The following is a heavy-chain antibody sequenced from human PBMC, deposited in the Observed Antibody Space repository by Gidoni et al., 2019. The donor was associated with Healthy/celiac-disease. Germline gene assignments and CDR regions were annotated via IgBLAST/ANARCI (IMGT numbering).Heavy chain of an antibody. Sequence: QLQLQESGPGLVKPSENLSLTCTVSGGSLSSSRYYWGWIRQPPGKGLEWIGSIYYSGSTYDNPSLKSRVTISVDTSKNQFSLKLSSVTAADTAVYYCARQLTMVSFDYWGQGTLVTVSS. J-gene: IGHJ4*02. V-gene: IGHV4-39*01. CDR1: GGSLSSSRYY. CDR3: ARQLTMVSFDY. D-gene: IGHD3-10*01. CDR2: IYYSGST.